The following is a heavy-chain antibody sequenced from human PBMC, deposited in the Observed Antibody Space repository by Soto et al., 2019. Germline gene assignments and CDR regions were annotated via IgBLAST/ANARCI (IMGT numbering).Heavy chain of an antibody. J-gene: IGHJ4*02. CDR2: ISGSGGST. CDR1: GFTFSSYA. CDR3: AKSGYCSGGSCYGENY. Sequence: EVQLLESGGGLVQPGGSLRLSCAASGFTFSSYAMSWVRQAPGKGLEWVSAISGSGGSTYYADSVKGRFTISRDNSKNTLYLQMNSLRAEDTAVYYCAKSGYCSGGSCYGENYWGQGTLVTVSS. D-gene: IGHD2-15*01. V-gene: IGHV3-23*01.